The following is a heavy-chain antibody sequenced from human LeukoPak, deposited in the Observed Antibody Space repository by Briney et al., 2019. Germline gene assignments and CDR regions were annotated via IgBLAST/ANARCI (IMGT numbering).Heavy chain of an antibody. Sequence: GGSLRHSCSASGFTFSAYAMHWVRQAPGKRLEYVSAISPDGTSTYYADSVRGRFSISRDNSKNTLYLQMSSLRAEDTAVYYCVPKGTEGYWGQGTLVTVSS. V-gene: IGHV3-64D*06. CDR1: GFTFSAYA. J-gene: IGHJ4*02. CDR2: ISPDGTST. CDR3: VPKGTEGY.